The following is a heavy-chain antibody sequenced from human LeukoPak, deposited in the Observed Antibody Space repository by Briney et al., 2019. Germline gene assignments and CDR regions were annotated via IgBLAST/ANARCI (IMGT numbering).Heavy chain of an antibody. D-gene: IGHD6-6*01. Sequence: GGSLRLSCAASGFTFSSYSMNWVRQAPGKGLEWVSYIGSSSSYIYYADSVKGRFTISRDNAKNSLYLQMNSLRAEDTAVYYCAREEYSSSSWGGDWFDPWGQGTLVTVSS. CDR3: AREEYSSSSWGGDWFDP. V-gene: IGHV3-21*05. J-gene: IGHJ5*02. CDR2: IGSSSSYI. CDR1: GFTFSSYS.